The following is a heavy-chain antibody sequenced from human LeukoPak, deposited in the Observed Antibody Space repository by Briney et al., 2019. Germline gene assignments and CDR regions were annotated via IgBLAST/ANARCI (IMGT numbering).Heavy chain of an antibody. J-gene: IGHJ2*01. CDR2: IYYSGST. V-gene: IGHV4-59*01. CDR1: GGSISSYY. D-gene: IGHD6-6*01. Sequence: SETLSLTCTVSGGSISSYYWSWIRQPPGKGLEWIGYIYYSGSTNYNPSLKSRVTISVDTSKNQFSLKLSSVTAADTAVYYCVKTGGGSSSSRYFDLWGRGTLVTVSS. CDR3: VKTGGGSSSSRYFDL.